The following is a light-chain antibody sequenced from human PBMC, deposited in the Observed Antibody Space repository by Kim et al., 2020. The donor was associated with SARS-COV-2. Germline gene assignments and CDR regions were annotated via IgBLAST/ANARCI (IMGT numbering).Light chain of an antibody. V-gene: IGKV3-20*01. CDR1: QSVSSRF. J-gene: IGKJ4*01. Sequence: EIVLTQSPATLSLSPGERATLSCRASQSVSSRFLAWYQQKPGQAPRPLIYGTSSRATDIPDRFSGTGSGTDFTLTISRLEPEDFAVYYCQLYVSSPPRVTFGGGTKVDIK. CDR2: GTS. CDR3: QLYVSSPPRVT.